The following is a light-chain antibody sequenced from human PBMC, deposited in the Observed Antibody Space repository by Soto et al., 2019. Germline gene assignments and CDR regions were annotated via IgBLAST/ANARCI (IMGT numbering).Light chain of an antibody. V-gene: IGKV1-5*03. CDR2: KAS. J-gene: IGKJ3*01. CDR1: QSISIW. Sequence: DIQMTQSPSTLSASVGDRVTITCRASQSISIWLAWYQQKPGKAPKLLIYKASTLETGVPSRFSGSGSGTEFRLTISSLQPDDFAIYYCQQYSTYPFPFGPGTKVDIK. CDR3: QQYSTYPFP.